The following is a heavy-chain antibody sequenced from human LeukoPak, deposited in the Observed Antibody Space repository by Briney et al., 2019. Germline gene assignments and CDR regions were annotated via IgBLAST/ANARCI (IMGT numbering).Heavy chain of an antibody. CDR1: GGSISSYY. V-gene: IGHV3-23*01. D-gene: IGHD3-3*01. CDR3: ATNYDFWSGYPYYFDY. CDR2: ISGSGGST. J-gene: IGHJ4*02. Sequence: ETLSLTCTVSGGSISSYYWSWVRQAPGKGLEWVSAISGSGGSTYYADSVKGRFTTSRDNSKNTLYLQMNSLRAEDTAVYYCATNYDFWSGYPYYFDYWGQGTLVTVSS.